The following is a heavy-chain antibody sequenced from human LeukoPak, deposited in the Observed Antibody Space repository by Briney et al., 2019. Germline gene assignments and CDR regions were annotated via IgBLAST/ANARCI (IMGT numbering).Heavy chain of an antibody. Sequence: ASLRVSCKASGYTFTGYYMHWVRQAPGQGREWMGWINPNSGGTNYAQKFQGRVTMTRDTSISTAYMELSRLRADDTAVYYCARQSHYDFWSGWGEFDYWGQGTLVTVSS. CDR3: ARQSHYDFWSGWGEFDY. CDR1: GYTFTGYY. D-gene: IGHD3-3*01. J-gene: IGHJ4*02. V-gene: IGHV1-2*02. CDR2: INPNSGGT.